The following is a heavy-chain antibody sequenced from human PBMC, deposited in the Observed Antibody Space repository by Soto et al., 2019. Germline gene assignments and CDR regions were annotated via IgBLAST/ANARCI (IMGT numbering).Heavy chain of an antibody. J-gene: IGHJ6*03. Sequence: GGSLRLSCAASGFTFSNAWMSWVRQAPGKGLEWVGRIKSKTDGGTTDYAAPVKGRFTISRDDSKNTLYLQMNSLKTEDTAVYYCTTGLVQLERIYYYYCMDVWGKGTTVTVSS. V-gene: IGHV3-15*01. CDR3: TTGLVQLERIYYYYCMDV. CDR1: GFTFSNAW. CDR2: IKSKTDGGTT. D-gene: IGHD1-1*01.